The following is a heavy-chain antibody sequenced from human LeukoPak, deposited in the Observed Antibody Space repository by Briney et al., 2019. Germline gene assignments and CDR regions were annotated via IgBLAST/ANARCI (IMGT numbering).Heavy chain of an antibody. J-gene: IGHJ5*02. CDR3: ARIFRRQAVVVPAAWNWFDP. V-gene: IGHV4-34*01. D-gene: IGHD2-2*01. CDR2: INHSGST. Sequence: SETLSLTCAVYGGSFSGYYWSWIRQPPGKGLEWIGEINHSGSTNYNPSLKSRVTISVDTSKNQFSLKLSSVTAADTAVYYCARIFRRQAVVVPAAWNWFDPWGQGTLVTVSS. CDR1: GGSFSGYY.